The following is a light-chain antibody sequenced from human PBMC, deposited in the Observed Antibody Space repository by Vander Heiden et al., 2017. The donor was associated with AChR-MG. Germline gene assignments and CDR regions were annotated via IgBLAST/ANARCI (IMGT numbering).Light chain of an antibody. J-gene: IGKJ1*01. CDR2: GAS. CDR1: LSVSSK. V-gene: IGKV3-15*01. CDR3: QQYENWPWT. Sequence: EIVMTQSPATLSVSPGERATLSCRASLSVSSKLAWYQQKPGQAPRLLMYGASTRATGIPARFSGSGSGTGFTLTISSLQSEDFAVYYCQQYENWPWTFGQGTKVEIK.